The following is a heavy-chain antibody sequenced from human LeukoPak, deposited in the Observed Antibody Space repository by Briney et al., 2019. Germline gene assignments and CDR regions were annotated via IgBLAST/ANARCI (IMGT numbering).Heavy chain of an antibody. J-gene: IGHJ2*01. Sequence: SETLSLTCAVYGGSFSGYYWSWIRQPPGKGLEWIGEINHSGSTNYNPSLKSRVTISVDTSKNQFSLKLSSVTAADTAVYYCASVRGRSWYRWYFDLWGRGTLVTVSS. CDR3: ASVRGRSWYRWYFDL. V-gene: IGHV4-34*01. CDR1: GGSFSGYY. D-gene: IGHD6-13*01. CDR2: INHSGST.